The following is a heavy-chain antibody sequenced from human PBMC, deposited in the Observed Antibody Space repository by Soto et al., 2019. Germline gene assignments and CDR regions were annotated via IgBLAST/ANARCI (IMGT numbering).Heavy chain of an antibody. D-gene: IGHD3-22*01. CDR2: IIPIFGTA. V-gene: IGHV1-69*13. CDR3: ARARSGYFDY. J-gene: IGHJ4*02. CDR1: GGTFSSYA. Sequence: ASVKVSCKASGGTFSSYAISWVRQAPGQGLEWMGGIIPIFGTANYAQKFQGRVTITADESTSTAYMELSSLRAEDTTVYYCARARSGYFDYWGQGTLVTVSS.